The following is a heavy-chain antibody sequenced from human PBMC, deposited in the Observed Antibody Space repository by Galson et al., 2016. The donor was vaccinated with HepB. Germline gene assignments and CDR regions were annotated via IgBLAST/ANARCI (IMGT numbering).Heavy chain of an antibody. Sequence: SLRLSCAASGFTFNTYAMTWVRQAPGKGLEWVSAIDSDENTYYADTVKGRFTISRDNSKNTLYLQMNCLRAEDTALYYCAKGIGYYDRTGYDNFDHWGQGTLVTVSS. CDR2: IDSDENT. V-gene: IGHV3-23*01. CDR1: GFTFNTYA. D-gene: IGHD3-22*01. J-gene: IGHJ4*02. CDR3: AKGIGYYDRTGYDNFDH.